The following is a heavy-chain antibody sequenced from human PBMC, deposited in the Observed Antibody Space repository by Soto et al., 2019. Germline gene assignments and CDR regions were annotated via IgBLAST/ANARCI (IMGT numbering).Heavy chain of an antibody. Sequence: GASVKVSCKASGYTFTGYYMHWVRQAPGQGQEWMGWINPNSGGTNYAQKFQGWVTMTRDTSISTAYMELSRLRSDDTAVYYCAREVARTIVVVPAAPGQPAAGMSPGAFDIWGQGTMVTVSS. V-gene: IGHV1-2*04. CDR3: AREVARTIVVVPAAPGQPAAGMSPGAFDI. CDR1: GYTFTGYY. J-gene: IGHJ3*02. CDR2: INPNSGGT. D-gene: IGHD2-2*01.